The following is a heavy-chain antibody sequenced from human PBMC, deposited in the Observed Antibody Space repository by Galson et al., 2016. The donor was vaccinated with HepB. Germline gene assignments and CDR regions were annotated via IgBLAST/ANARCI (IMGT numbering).Heavy chain of an antibody. CDR3: ARGVDFWSGKKWFDP. CDR2: ISGSGGST. V-gene: IGHV3-23*01. Sequence: SLRLSCAASGFTFRSYAMSWVRQAPGKGLEWVSTISGSGGSTHYADSVKGRFTISRDNSKNTLYLQMNSLRAADTAVYYCARGVDFWSGKKWFDPWGQGTLVIVSS. CDR1: GFTFRSYA. J-gene: IGHJ5*02. D-gene: IGHD3-3*01.